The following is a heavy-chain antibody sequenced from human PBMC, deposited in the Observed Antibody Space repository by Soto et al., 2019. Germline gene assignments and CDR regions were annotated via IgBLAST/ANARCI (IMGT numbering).Heavy chain of an antibody. V-gene: IGHV3-23*01. CDR2: IGGGGETT. CDR3: AKNSGWFNT. J-gene: IGHJ5*02. Sequence: EFQVMQSGGGLVQPGGSLRLACAASGFAFSTTDMSWVRQAPGKGLEWVSTIGGGGETTYYADSVKGRFTISRDNSKNTVYLQMDGLRVDDTAVHYCAKNSGWFNTWGQGDLVTVSS. CDR1: GFAFSTTD. D-gene: IGHD3-10*01.